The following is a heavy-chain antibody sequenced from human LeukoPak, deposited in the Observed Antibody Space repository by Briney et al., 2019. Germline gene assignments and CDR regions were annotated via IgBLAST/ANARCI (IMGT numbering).Heavy chain of an antibody. CDR2: ISRSSSPI. J-gene: IGHJ4*02. CDR1: GFTFGSYS. CDR3: ARSAGYSSGWVDY. D-gene: IGHD6-19*01. Sequence: GASLRLSCAASGFTFGSYSINSGRQAPGKGLEWVSYISRSSSPIYYADCLKGRFTISRDKAKNSRFLQVNRLRAGEMAVCACARSAGYSSGWVDYWGQGTLVTVSS. V-gene: IGHV3-48*01.